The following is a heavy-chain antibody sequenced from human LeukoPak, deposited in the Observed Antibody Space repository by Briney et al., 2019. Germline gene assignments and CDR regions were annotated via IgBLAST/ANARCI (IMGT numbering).Heavy chain of an antibody. CDR1: GFTFDDYA. CDR3: ARTMVRGVNSPDDAFDI. Sequence: PGGSLRLSCAASGFTFDDYAMHWVRQAPGKGLEWVSGISWNSGSIGCADSVKGRFTISRDNAKNSLYLQMNSLRAEDTAVYYCARTMVRGVNSPDDAFDIWGQGTMVTVSS. J-gene: IGHJ3*02. V-gene: IGHV3-9*01. D-gene: IGHD3-10*01. CDR2: ISWNSGSI.